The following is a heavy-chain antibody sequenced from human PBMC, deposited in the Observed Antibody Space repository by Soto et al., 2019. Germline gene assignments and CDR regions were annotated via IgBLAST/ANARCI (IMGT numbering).Heavy chain of an antibody. CDR2: IIPIFGTA. V-gene: IGHV1-69*13. CDR1: GGTFSSYA. D-gene: IGHD2-2*02. CDR3: AADIVXVPAAIKWDYYYYGMDV. Sequence: GASVKVSCKASGGTFSSYAISWVRQAPGQGLEWMGGIIPIFGTANYAQKFQGRVTITADESTSTAYMELSSLRSEDTAVYYCAADIVXVPAAIKWDYYYYGMDVWGPGTTVTVSS. J-gene: IGHJ6*02.